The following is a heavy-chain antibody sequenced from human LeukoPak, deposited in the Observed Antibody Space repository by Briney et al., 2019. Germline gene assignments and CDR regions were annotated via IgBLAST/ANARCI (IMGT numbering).Heavy chain of an antibody. D-gene: IGHD3-9*01. V-gene: IGHV3-7*03. CDR2: IKQDGSEK. Sequence: PGASLRLSCAASGFTFSSYWMSWVRQAPGKGLEWVANIKQDGSEKYYVDSVKGRFTISRDNAKNSLYLQMNSLRAEDTAVYYCASRLRYFDWPEDYWGQGTLVTVSS. J-gene: IGHJ4*02. CDR3: ASRLRYFDWPEDY. CDR1: GFTFSSYW.